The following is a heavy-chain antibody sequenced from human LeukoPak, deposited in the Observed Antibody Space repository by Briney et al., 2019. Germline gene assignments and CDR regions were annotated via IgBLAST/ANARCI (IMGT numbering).Heavy chain of an antibody. CDR1: GFTFSSYS. CDR3: ARDPNGGSYFDY. CDR2: ISSSSSYI. Sequence: GGSLRLSCAASGFTFSSYSMNWVRQAPGKGVEWVSSISSSSSYIYYADSVKGRFTISRDNAKNSLYLQMNSLRAEDTAVYYCARDPNGGSYFDYWGQGTLVTVSS. J-gene: IGHJ4*02. D-gene: IGHD7-27*01. V-gene: IGHV3-21*01.